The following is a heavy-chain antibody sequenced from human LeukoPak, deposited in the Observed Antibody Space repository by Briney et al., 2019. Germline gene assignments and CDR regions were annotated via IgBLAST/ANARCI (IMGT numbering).Heavy chain of an antibody. D-gene: IGHD5-12*01. CDR1: GGSFSGYY. Sequence: SETLSLTCAVYGGSFSGYYWSWIRQPPGKGLEWIGEINHSGSTNYNPSLKSRITISVDTSKNQFSLKLSSVTAADTAVYYCARLYGGYVDYFDYWGQGTLVTVSS. J-gene: IGHJ4*02. CDR3: ARLYGGYVDYFDY. V-gene: IGHV4-34*01. CDR2: INHSGST.